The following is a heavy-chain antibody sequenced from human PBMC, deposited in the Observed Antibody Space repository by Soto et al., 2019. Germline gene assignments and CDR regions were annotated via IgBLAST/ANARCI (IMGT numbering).Heavy chain of an antibody. CDR1: GFPFSPPN. CDR3: ARGVLPISSTSWFDP. CDR2: ISRSSTYI. D-gene: IGHD3-16*01. V-gene: IGHV3-21*01. J-gene: IGHJ5*02. Sequence: EVQLVESGGGLVNPGGSLRLSCLVPGFPFSPPNMTWVRQAPGKGREWVSFISRSSTYIYYADSVKGRFTISRDDAENSLFLQMNSLRAGDTAVYYCARGVLPISSTSWFDPWGQGTLVTVSS.